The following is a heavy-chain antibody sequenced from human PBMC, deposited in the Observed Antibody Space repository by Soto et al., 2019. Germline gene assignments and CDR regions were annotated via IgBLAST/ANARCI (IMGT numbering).Heavy chain of an antibody. CDR1: ELTFSNAW. D-gene: IGHD2-2*01. CDR2: IKSKTDGGTT. V-gene: IGHV3-15*01. J-gene: IGHJ6*02. Sequence: GGSLSLSCAASELTFSNAWMSCVLQAPGKGLEWVGRIKSKTDGGTTDYAAPVKGRFTISRDDSKNTLYLQMNSLKTEDTAVYCCTTAYQPVQNYYFSAVTYVWG. CDR3: TTAYQPVQNYYFSAVTYV.